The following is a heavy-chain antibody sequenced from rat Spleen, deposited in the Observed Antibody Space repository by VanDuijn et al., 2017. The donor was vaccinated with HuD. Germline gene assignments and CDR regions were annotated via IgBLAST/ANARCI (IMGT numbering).Heavy chain of an antibody. Sequence: EVQLVESGGGLVQPGSPLKLSCAASGFTFSDYNMAWVRQAPKKGLEWVSSISTDGGSSYYPDSVKGRFTISRNNAENTVYLQMNSLRSEDTATYYCARLEAAIDYWGQGVMVTVSS. V-gene: IGHV5-7*01. J-gene: IGHJ2*01. D-gene: IGHD1-2*01. CDR1: GFTFSDYN. CDR3: ARLEAAIDY. CDR2: ISTDGGSS.